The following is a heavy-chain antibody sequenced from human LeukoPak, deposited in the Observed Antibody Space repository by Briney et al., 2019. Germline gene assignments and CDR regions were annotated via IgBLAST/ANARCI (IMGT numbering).Heavy chain of an antibody. V-gene: IGHV3-66*03. J-gene: IGHJ6*03. D-gene: IGHD3-3*01. CDR2: ISISGNT. Sequence: GGSLRLSCAASGFTLTTNYMTWVRQAPGKGLEWVSVISISGNTYYTDSVKGRFTISRDNSKNTLYLQMNSLRPEDTAVYYCARDHMRGYIFMDVWGKGTTVTVSS. CDR1: GFTLTTNY. CDR3: ARDHMRGYIFMDV.